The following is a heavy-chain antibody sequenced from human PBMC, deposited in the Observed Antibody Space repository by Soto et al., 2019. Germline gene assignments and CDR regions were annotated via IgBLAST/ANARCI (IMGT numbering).Heavy chain of an antibody. D-gene: IGHD3-10*01. CDR1: GGSISSGGYS. V-gene: IGHV4-30-2*01. J-gene: IGHJ3*02. CDR3: ARVWGGAFDI. CDR2: IYHSGST. Sequence: TSETLSLTCAVSGGSISSGGYSWSWIRQPPGKGLEWIGYIYHSGSTYYNPSLKSRVTISVDRSKNQFSLKPSSVTAADTAVYYCARVWGGAFDIWGQGTMVTVSS.